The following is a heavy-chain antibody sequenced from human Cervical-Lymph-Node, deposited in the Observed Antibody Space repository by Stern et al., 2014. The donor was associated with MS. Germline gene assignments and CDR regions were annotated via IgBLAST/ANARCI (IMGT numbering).Heavy chain of an antibody. CDR3: ARQTTAWASDV. J-gene: IGHJ4*02. D-gene: IGHD1-14*01. Sequence: EVQLVESGAELIRPGESLKISCKGSGFKFSIYWIAWVRQMPGKGLEWMGIIYPGDSETRYSPSFQGQVTISADKPTSTAYLQWSSLNASDTAMYFCARQTTAWASDVWGQGTLVTVSS. CDR1: GFKFSIYW. CDR2: IYPGDSET. V-gene: IGHV5-51*04.